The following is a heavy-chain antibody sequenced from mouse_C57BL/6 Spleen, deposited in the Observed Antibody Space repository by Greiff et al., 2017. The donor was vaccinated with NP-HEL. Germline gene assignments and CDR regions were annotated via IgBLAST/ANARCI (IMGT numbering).Heavy chain of an antibody. Sequence: QVTLKVSGPELVKPGASVKISCKASGYAFSSSWMNWVKQRPGKGLEWIGRIYPGDGDTNYNGKFKGKATLTADKSSSTAHMQLSSLTSEDSAVYFCARNYYGSSYDWYFDVWGTGTTVTVSS. J-gene: IGHJ1*03. CDR3: ARNYYGSSYDWYFDV. CDR1: GYAFSSSW. D-gene: IGHD1-1*01. CDR2: IYPGDGDT. V-gene: IGHV1-82*01.